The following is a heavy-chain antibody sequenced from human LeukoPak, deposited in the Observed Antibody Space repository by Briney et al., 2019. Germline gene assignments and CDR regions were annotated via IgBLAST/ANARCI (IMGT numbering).Heavy chain of an antibody. CDR2: IITIFGTA. D-gene: IGHD5-18*01. CDR1: GGTFSSYA. Sequence: ASVKVSCKASGGTFSSYAISWVRHAPGPGNEWMGGIITIFGTANYAQKFLGRVTITADESTSTAYMELSSLRSEDTAVYYCARSRERAAMGLFDYWGQGTLVTVSS. V-gene: IGHV1-69*13. CDR3: ARSRERAAMGLFDY. J-gene: IGHJ4*02.